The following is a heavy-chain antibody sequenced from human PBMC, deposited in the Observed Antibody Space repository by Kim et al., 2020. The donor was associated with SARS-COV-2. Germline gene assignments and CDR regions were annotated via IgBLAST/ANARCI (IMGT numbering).Heavy chain of an antibody. CDR1: GGSVSSGSYY. J-gene: IGHJ4*02. V-gene: IGHV4-61*01. Sequence: SETLSLTCTVSGGSVSSGSYYWSWIRQPPGKGLEWIGYIYYSGSTNYNPSLKSRVTISVDTSKNQFSLKLSSVTAADTAVYYCASTGYSSSWSQSDFDYWGQGTLVTVSS. CDR2: IYYSGST. D-gene: IGHD6-13*01. CDR3: ASTGYSSSWSQSDFDY.